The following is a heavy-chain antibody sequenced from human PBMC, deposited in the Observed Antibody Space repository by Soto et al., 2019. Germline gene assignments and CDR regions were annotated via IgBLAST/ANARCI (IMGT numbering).Heavy chain of an antibody. CDR1: GFTFSSYA. CDR2: ISGSDGRT. CDR3: AKGVSQYTPLALFDY. V-gene: IGHV3-23*01. Sequence: EVQLLESGGGLVRPGGSLRLSCAASGFTFSSYAMSWCRQAPGKGLEWVSTISGSDGRTYSTDSVKGRFTISRDNSRNTAYLQMNSLRVEDTAVYYCAKGVSQYTPLALFDYWGRGTLVTVSS. J-gene: IGHJ4*02. D-gene: IGHD5-18*01.